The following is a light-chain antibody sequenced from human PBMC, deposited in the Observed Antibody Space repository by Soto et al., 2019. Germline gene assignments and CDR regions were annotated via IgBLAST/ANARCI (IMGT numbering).Light chain of an antibody. CDR3: QQRSNWPVT. CDR2: DAS. J-gene: IGKJ1*01. Sequence: EIVLTQSPGPLSLSPGERATLSCRASQSVSSYLAWYQQKPGQAPRLLIYDASTRATGISARLSGSGSGTDFTLTISSLEPEDFAVYYCQQRSNWPVTFGQGTRVEVE. V-gene: IGKV3-11*01. CDR1: QSVSSY.